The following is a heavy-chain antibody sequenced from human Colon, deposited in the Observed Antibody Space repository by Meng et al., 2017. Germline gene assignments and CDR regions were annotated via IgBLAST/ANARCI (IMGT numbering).Heavy chain of an antibody. CDR3: ARDPLAVGPTDRGLDS. J-gene: IGHJ4*02. V-gene: IGHV4-31*03. Sequence: QVQLQESGPRLVKPSQTLSLTCTVSGDSVSSNSYYWTWIRQHPGTGLEWIGYIYSDGISHYNPSLKSRITMSIDTSKNQFSLQLTSVTAADTAIYYCARDPLAVGPTDRGLDSWGQGTLVTVSS. D-gene: IGHD1-26*01. CDR1: GDSVSSNSYY. CDR2: IYSDGIS.